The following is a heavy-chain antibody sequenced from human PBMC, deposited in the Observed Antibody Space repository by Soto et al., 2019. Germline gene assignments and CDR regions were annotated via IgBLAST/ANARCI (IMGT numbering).Heavy chain of an antibody. Sequence: VQLVESGGGVVQPGGSLRLSCAASGFTFSTYAMHWVRQAPGKGLEWVAGISYDGSNKYYADSVKGRFTISRDHSKNTLYLQMNRLRPEDTALYYCARPTNLYCGGDCYPDYWGQGTLVTVSS. V-gene: IGHV3-30-3*01. CDR2: ISYDGSNK. J-gene: IGHJ4*02. D-gene: IGHD2-21*02. CDR1: GFTFSTYA. CDR3: ARPTNLYCGGDCYPDY.